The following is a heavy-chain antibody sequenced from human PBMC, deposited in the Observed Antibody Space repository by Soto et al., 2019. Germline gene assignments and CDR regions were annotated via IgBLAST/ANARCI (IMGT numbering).Heavy chain of an antibody. J-gene: IGHJ4*02. D-gene: IGHD5-18*01. CDR3: ARGRGYSYGPYYFDY. CDR2: IYYSGTT. Sequence: PSETLSLTCTVSGGSISSEGYYWSWFRQLPGKGLEWIGDIYYSGTTYHNPSLRSRLTISGDASKNQFSLKLSSVTAADTALYYFARGRGYSYGPYYFDYWGQGKLVTVSS. CDR1: GGSISSEGYY. V-gene: IGHV4-31*03.